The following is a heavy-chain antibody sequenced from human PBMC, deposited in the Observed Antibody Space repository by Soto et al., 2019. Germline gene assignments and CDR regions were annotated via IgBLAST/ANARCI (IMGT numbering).Heavy chain of an antibody. CDR3: ARDLVPGTTSWFDP. CDR2: IKQDGSEK. V-gene: IGHV3-7*01. J-gene: IGHJ5*02. Sequence: EVQLVESGGGLVQPGGSLRLSCAASGFTFSSYWMSWVRQAPGKGLEWVANIKQDGSEKYYVDSVKGRFTISRDNAKNSLYLQMNSLKAEETAVYYCARDLVPGTTSWFDPWGQGTLVTVSS. D-gene: IGHD1-1*01. CDR1: GFTFSSYW.